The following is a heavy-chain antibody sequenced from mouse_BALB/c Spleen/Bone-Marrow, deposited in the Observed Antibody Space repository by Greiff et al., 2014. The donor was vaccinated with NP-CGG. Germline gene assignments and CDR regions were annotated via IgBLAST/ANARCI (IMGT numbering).Heavy chain of an antibody. Sequence: VQLQQSGAELVKPGASVKLSCTASGFNIKDTYMHWVKQRPEQGLEWIGRIDPANGNTKYDPKFQGKATITADTSSNTAYLQHSSLTSEDTAVYYCAGYYYGSSYGFAYWGQGTLVTVSA. CDR2: IDPANGNT. J-gene: IGHJ3*01. V-gene: IGHV14-3*02. CDR1: GFNIKDTY. D-gene: IGHD1-1*01. CDR3: AGYYYGSSYGFAY.